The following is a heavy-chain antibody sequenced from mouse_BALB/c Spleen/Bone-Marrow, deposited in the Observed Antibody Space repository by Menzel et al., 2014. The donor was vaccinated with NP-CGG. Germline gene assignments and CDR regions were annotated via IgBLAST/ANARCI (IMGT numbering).Heavy chain of an antibody. CDR2: INSNGGST. CDR3: ARDYYGSSDY. V-gene: IGHV5-6-3*01. J-gene: IGHJ2*01. D-gene: IGHD1-1*01. Sequence: EVHLVESGGGLVQPGGSLKLSCAASGFTFSSYGMSWVRQTPDKRLELVATINSNGGSTYYPDSVKGRFTISRDNAKNTLYLQMSSLKSKDTAMYYCARDYYGSSDYWGQGTTLTVSS. CDR1: GFTFSSYG.